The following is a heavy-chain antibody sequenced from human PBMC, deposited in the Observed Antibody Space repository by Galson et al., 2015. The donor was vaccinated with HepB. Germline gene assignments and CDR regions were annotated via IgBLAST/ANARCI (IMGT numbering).Heavy chain of an antibody. V-gene: IGHV1-18*04. CDR2: ISAYNGNT. CDR3: ARGGYCSSTSCYGYYYYGMDV. Sequence: SGAEVKKPGESLKISCKGSGYTFTSYGISWVRQAPGQGLEWMGWISAYNGNTNYAQKLQGRVTMTTDTSTSTAYMELRSLRSDDTAVYYCARGGYCSSTSCYGYYYYGMDVWGQGTTVTVSS. D-gene: IGHD2-2*01. J-gene: IGHJ6*02. CDR1: GYTFTSYG.